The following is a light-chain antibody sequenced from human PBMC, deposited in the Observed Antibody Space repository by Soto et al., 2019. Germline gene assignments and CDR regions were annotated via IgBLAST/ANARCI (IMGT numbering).Light chain of an antibody. CDR1: QSLDSSF. Sequence: EIVMTQSPATLSVSPGERATLSCRASQSLDSSFLAWYQQKPGQAPRLLIYGASTRASGIPDRISGSGSGTDFTLTISRLEPEDFAVYYCQHYGSFNTFAGGTKVEIK. CDR2: GAS. J-gene: IGKJ4*01. V-gene: IGKV3-20*01. CDR3: QHYGSFNT.